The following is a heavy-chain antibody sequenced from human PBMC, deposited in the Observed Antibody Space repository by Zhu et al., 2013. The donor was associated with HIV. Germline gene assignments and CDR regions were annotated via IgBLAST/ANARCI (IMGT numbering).Heavy chain of an antibody. CDR3: ARAPVAMSIAAIGGYYYYGMDV. CDR2: IIPIFGTA. Sequence: QVQLVQSGAEVKKPGSSVKVSCKASGGTFSSYAISWVRQAPGQGLEWMGGIIPIFGTANYAQKFQGRVTITADKSTSTAYMELSSLRSEDTAVYYCARAPVAMSIAAIGGYYYYGMDVWGQGTTVTVSS. D-gene: IGHD6-6*01. V-gene: IGHV1-69*06. J-gene: IGHJ6*02. CDR1: GGTFSSYA.